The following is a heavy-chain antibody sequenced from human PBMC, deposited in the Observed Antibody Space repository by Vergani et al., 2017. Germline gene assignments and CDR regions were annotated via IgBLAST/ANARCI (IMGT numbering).Heavy chain of an antibody. V-gene: IGHV1-69*01. Sequence: QVQLVQSGAEVKKPGSSVKVSCKASGGTFSSYAISWVRQAPGQGLEWMGGIIPIFGTANYAQKFQGRVTITADESTSTAYMELSSLRSEVTAVYYCAXNTYYYDSSGYYYNKLDYWGQGTRVTVSS. D-gene: IGHD3-22*01. CDR2: IIPIFGTA. J-gene: IGHJ4*02. CDR3: AXNTYYYDSSGYYYNKLDY. CDR1: GGTFSSYA.